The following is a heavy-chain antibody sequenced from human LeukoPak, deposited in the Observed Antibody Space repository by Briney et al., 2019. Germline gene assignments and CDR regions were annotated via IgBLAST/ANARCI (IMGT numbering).Heavy chain of an antibody. CDR2: INSDGSST. V-gene: IGHV3-74*01. CDR1: GFTFSSYW. D-gene: IGHD2-2*01. J-gene: IGHJ5*02. CDR3: ARDRYCSSTSCLNWFDP. Sequence: GGSLRLSXAASGFTFSSYWMHWVRQTPGKGLVWVSRINSDGSSTSYADSVKGRFTISRDNAKNTLYLQMNSLRAEDTAVYYCARDRYCSSTSCLNWFDPWGQGTLVTVSS.